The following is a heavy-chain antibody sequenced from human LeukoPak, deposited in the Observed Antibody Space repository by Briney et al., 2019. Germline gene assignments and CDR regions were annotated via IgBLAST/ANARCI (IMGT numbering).Heavy chain of an antibody. CDR3: VKGNRGALFGVVMGFDH. V-gene: IGHV3-9*01. D-gene: IGHD3-3*01. J-gene: IGHJ4*02. Sequence: GRSLRLSCAASGFTFEDYGMHWVRQAPGKGLEWVAGIDWNSDHTGYGDSVKGRFTVSRDNVKESLYLEMDSLRPGDTGFYYCVKGNRGALFGVVMGFDHWGQGTPVTVSS. CDR2: IDWNSDHT. CDR1: GFTFEDYG.